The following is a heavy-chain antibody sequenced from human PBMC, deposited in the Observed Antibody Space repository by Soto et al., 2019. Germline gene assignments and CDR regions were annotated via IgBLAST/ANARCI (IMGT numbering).Heavy chain of an antibody. D-gene: IGHD1-26*01. Sequence: QVQLVESGGGVVQPGRSLRLSCAASGFTFSSYGMHWVRQAPGKGLEWVAVIWYDGSNKYYADSVKGRFTISRDNSKNTLYLQMNSPRAEDTAVYYCARDLGGSYLDYWGQGTLVTVSS. CDR3: ARDLGGSYLDY. CDR2: IWYDGSNK. CDR1: GFTFSSYG. V-gene: IGHV3-33*01. J-gene: IGHJ4*02.